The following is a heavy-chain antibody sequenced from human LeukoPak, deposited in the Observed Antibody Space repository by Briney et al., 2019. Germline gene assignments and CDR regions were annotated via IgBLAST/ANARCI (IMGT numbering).Heavy chain of an antibody. D-gene: IGHD3-10*01. J-gene: IGHJ4*02. CDR2: INHSGST. CDR3: ARYYYGSGSYYFPFDY. Sequence: PLETLSLTCAVYGRSFSGYYWSWIRQPPGKGLEWIGEINHSGSTNYNPSLKSRVTISVDTSKNQFSLKLSSVTAADTAVYYCARYYYGSGSYYFPFDYWGQGTLVTVSS. CDR1: GRSFSGYY. V-gene: IGHV4-34*01.